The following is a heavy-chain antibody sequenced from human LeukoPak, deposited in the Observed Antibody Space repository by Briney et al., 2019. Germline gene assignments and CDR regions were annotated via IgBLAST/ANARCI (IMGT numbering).Heavy chain of an antibody. D-gene: IGHD2-2*01. Sequence: SVKVSCKASGSTFSRFDMSWVRRAPRQGLEWMGGINPNFGTANYAQRFQGRVTITADESTGTAYMELSGLRSEDTAVYYCARVVTPRYCSTTSCYWKGWFDPWGQGTLVTVSS. CDR3: ARVVTPRYCSTTSCYWKGWFDP. CDR2: INPNFGTA. CDR1: GSTFSRFD. V-gene: IGHV1-69*13. J-gene: IGHJ5*02.